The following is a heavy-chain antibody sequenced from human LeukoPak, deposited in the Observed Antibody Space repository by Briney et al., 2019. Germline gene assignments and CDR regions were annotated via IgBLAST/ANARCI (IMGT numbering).Heavy chain of an antibody. CDR3: AKGGSRGYSSTGYYMDA. CDR1: GFIFDDYA. J-gene: IGHJ6*03. D-gene: IGHD6-19*01. CDR2: IVWDGEST. V-gene: IGHV3-43D*04. Sequence: GGSLRLSCAASGFIFDDYAMHWVRHAPGKGLEWVALIVWDGESTYYAASVRGRFIISRDNSDNSLYLQMNNLKAEDTAIYYCAKGGSRGYSSTGYYMDAWGKGTTVIVSS.